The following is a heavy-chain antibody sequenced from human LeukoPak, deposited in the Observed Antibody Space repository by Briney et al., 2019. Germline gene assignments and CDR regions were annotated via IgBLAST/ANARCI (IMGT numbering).Heavy chain of an antibody. CDR3: AKQRGYSFGSFDY. D-gene: IGHD5-18*01. Sequence: GGSLRLSCAASGFTFSDYYMSWIRQAPGMGLEWVSYISGSGSTTYDADSLKGRFTIFRDNAKNSLYLQMNSLRVEDAALYYCAKQRGYSFGSFDYWGQGTLVTVSS. CDR2: ISGSGSTT. J-gene: IGHJ4*02. V-gene: IGHV3-11*01. CDR1: GFTFSDYY.